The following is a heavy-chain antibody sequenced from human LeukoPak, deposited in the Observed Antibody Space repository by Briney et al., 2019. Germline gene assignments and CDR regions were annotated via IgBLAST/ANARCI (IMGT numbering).Heavy chain of an antibody. J-gene: IGHJ6*03. CDR3: ARETSQKGAHYMDV. CDR2: IYYSGYT. Sequence: NTSETLSLTCTVSGGSISTYYWSWIRQPPGKGLEWIGYIYYSGYTTYSPSLRSRVTISVDTSKNQFSLKLSSVTAADTAVYYCARETSQKGAHYMDVWGKGTTITISS. CDR1: GGSISTYY. D-gene: IGHD3-16*01. V-gene: IGHV4-59*01.